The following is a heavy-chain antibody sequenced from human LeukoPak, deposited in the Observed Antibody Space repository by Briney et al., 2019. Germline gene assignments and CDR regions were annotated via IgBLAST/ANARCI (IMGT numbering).Heavy chain of an antibody. D-gene: IGHD3-3*01. CDR1: GFTFSSYA. CDR3: ARATSRITIFGVVPDY. J-gene: IGHJ4*02. Sequence: PGRSLRLSCAASGFTFSSYAMHWVRQAPGKGPEWVAVISYDGSNKYYADSVKGRFTISRDNSKNTLYLQMNSLRAEDTAVYYCARATSRITIFGVVPDYWGQGTLVTVSS. CDR2: ISYDGSNK. V-gene: IGHV3-30-3*01.